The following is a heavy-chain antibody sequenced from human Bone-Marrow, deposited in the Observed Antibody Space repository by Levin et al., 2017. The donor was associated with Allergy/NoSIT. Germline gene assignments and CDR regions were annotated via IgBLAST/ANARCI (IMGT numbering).Heavy chain of an antibody. CDR1: VITFSSYA. Sequence: PGGSLRLSCTDSVITFSSYAMHWVRQAPGKGLEWLALISYDGNEKYYADSVEGRFTISRDNSKKMVYLHMNSLRADDTAVYYCARPGGLLHHHYFDPWGQGTLVTVSS. V-gene: IGHV3-30-3*01. D-gene: IGHD2-15*01. J-gene: IGHJ4*02. CDR3: ARPGGLLHHHYFDP. CDR2: ISYDGNEK.